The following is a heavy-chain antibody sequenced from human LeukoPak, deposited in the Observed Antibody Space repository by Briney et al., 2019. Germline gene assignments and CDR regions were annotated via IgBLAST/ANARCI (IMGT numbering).Heavy chain of an antibody. CDR3: AREQYYYDSSGYYYGY. CDR1: GYTFTSYG. D-gene: IGHD3-22*01. Sequence: ASVKVSCKASGYTFTSYGISWVRQAPGQGLEWMGWITAYNGNTNYAQKLQGRVTMTTDTSTSTAYMELRSLRSDDTAVYYCAREQYYYDSSGYYYGYWGQGTLVTVSS. CDR2: ITAYNGNT. J-gene: IGHJ4*02. V-gene: IGHV1-18*01.